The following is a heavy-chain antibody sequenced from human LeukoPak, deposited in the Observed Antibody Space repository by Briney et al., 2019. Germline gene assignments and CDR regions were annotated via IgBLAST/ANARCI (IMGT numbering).Heavy chain of an antibody. CDR3: ARVHTSSYAADL. J-gene: IGHJ5*02. CDR1: GFTFSTYS. CDR2: ISSSSSTI. Sequence: GGSLRLSCAASGFTFSTYSIDWVRQAPGKGLEWISYISSSSSTIDFADSVKGRFTISRGNARNSVYLQMNSLRAEDTAVYYCARVHTSSYAADLWGQGTLVTVSS. D-gene: IGHD3-22*01. V-gene: IGHV3-48*04.